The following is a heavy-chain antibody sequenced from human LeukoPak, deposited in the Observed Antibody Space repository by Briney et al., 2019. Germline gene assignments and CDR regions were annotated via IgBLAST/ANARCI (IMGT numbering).Heavy chain of an antibody. D-gene: IGHD6-13*01. CDR3: ARQNPYSSNDY. V-gene: IGHV4-61*02. Sequence: SETLSLTCTVSGGSISSGSYYWSWIRQPAGKGLEWIGRIYTSGSTNYNPSLKSRVTISVDTSKNQFSLKLSSVTAADTAVYYCARQNPYSSNDYWGQGTLVTVSS. CDR2: IYTSGST. CDR1: GGSISSGSYY. J-gene: IGHJ4*02.